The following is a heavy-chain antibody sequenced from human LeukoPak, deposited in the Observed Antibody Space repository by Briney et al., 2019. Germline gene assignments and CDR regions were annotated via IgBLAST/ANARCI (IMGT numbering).Heavy chain of an antibody. V-gene: IGHV3-21*01. CDR3: ARDAVAGHFDY. CDR1: GFTFSSYS. J-gene: IGHJ4*02. CDR2: ISSSSSYI. D-gene: IGHD6-19*01. Sequence: GGSPRLSCAASGFTFSSYSMNWVRQAPGKGLEWVSSISSSSSYIYYADSVKGRFTISRDNAKNSLYLQMNSLRAEDTAVYYCARDAVAGHFDYWGQGTLVTVSS.